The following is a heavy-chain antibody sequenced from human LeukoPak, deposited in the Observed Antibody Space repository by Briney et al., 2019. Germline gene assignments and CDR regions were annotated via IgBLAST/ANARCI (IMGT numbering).Heavy chain of an antibody. D-gene: IGHD3-16*01. V-gene: IGHV3-7*01. CDR3: LGGVAADY. CDR1: RFSFSHYW. J-gene: IGHJ4*02. Sequence: GGSLRLSCAASRFSFSHYWMTWVRQAPGKGVEWVANINQDACDKHYADSVKGRFTISRDNAKNSLYLQMNSLRVEDTAVYYCLGGVAADYWGRGTLVTVSS. CDR2: INQDACDK.